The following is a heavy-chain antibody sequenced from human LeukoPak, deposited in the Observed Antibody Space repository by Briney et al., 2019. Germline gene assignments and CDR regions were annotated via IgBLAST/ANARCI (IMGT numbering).Heavy chain of an antibody. Sequence: SETLSLTCIVSGGSISSSGYYWDWIRQPPGKGLEWIGNFYYTGSTYYNPSLKSRITIFVDTSKNQFSLKLRSVTAADTAVYYCARHGLHGGHVYWGQGTLVTVSS. CDR1: GGSISSSGYY. J-gene: IGHJ4*02. V-gene: IGHV4-39*01. CDR2: FYYTGST. CDR3: ARHGLHGGHVY. D-gene: IGHD2-15*01.